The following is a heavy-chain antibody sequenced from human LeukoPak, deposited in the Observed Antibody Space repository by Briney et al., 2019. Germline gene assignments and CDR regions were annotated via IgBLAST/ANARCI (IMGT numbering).Heavy chain of an antibody. Sequence: GGSLRLSCAASGFTFSSYAMHWVRQAPGKGLEWVAVISYGGSNKYYADSVKGRFTISRDNSKNTLYLQMNSLRAKDTAVYYCARDLAVLYDSSGYSFDPWGQGTLVTVSS. CDR1: GFTFSSYA. V-gene: IGHV3-30-3*01. D-gene: IGHD3-22*01. J-gene: IGHJ5*02. CDR2: ISYGGSNK. CDR3: ARDLAVLYDSSGYSFDP.